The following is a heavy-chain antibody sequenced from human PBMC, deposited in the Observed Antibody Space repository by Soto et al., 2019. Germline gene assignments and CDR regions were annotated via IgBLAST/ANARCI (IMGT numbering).Heavy chain of an antibody. Sequence: SVKVSCKASGGTFSSYAISWVRQAPGQGLEWMGGIIPIFGTANYAQKFQGRVTITADKSTSTAYTELSSLRSEDTAVYYCARVCYYDSSGSDAFDIWGQGTMVTVSS. J-gene: IGHJ3*02. CDR1: GGTFSSYA. V-gene: IGHV1-69*06. CDR2: IIPIFGTA. CDR3: ARVCYYDSSGSDAFDI. D-gene: IGHD3-22*01.